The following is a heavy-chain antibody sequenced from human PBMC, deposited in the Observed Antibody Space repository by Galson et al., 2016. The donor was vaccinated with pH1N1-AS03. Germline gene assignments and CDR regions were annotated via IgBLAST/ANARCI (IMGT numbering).Heavy chain of an antibody. Sequence: QSGAEVKKPGESLKISCKGSGYSFISYWIGWVRQMPGKGLELLGIIYPSDSDIRYSPSFQGQITISVDKTITTAFLQWTSLKPLDTGMYYCARLPVSATDPLYYFDLWGQGTLVTVSS. CDR1: GYSFISYW. D-gene: IGHD2-15*01. CDR3: ARLPVSATDPLYYFDL. CDR2: IYPSDSDI. J-gene: IGHJ4*02. V-gene: IGHV5-51*01.